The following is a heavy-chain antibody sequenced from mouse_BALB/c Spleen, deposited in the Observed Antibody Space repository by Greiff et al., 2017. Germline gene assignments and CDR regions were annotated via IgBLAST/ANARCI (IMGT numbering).Heavy chain of an antibody. CDR3: ARRGLWLRRDYFDY. V-gene: IGHV1S29*02. J-gene: IGHJ2*01. Sequence: EVQLVESGPELVKPGASVKISCKASGYTFTDYNMHWVKQSHGKSLEWIGYIYPYNGGTGYNQKFKSKATLTVDNSSSTAYMELRSLTSEDSAVYYCARRGLWLRRDYFDYWGQGTTLTVSS. CDR1: GYTFTDYN. D-gene: IGHD2-2*01. CDR2: IYPYNGGT.